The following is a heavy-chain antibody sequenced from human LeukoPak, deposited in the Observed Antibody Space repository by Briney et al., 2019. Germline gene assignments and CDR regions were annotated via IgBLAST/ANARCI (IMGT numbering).Heavy chain of an antibody. CDR3: ARDESFYGSGRYY. Sequence: PGGSLRLSCAASGFTVSSNYMGWVRQAPGKGLEWVSVIYSGGSTYYADSVKGRFTISRDNSKNTLYLQVNSLRAEDTAVYYCARDESFYGSGRYYWGQGTLVTVSS. J-gene: IGHJ4*02. D-gene: IGHD3-10*01. CDR2: IYSGGST. V-gene: IGHV3-53*01. CDR1: GFTVSSNY.